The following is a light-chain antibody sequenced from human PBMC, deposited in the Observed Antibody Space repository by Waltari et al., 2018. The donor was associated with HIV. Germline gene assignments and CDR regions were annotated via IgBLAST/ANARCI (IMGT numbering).Light chain of an antibody. CDR1: RNVNNN. Sequence: EIVMTQSPATQSVSPGERVTLSCRASRNVNNNLAWYQQKPGQAPRLLIYGASTRATGLPARFSGSGSGTEFTLTISSLQSEDFVVYYCQQYDKWPLTFGGGTKVEIK. CDR3: QQYDKWPLT. J-gene: IGKJ4*01. CDR2: GAS. V-gene: IGKV3-15*01.